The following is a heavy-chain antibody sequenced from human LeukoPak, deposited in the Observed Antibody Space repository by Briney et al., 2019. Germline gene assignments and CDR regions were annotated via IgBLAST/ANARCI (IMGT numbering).Heavy chain of an antibody. CDR3: ARPIYDSSGYYPRGFNWFDP. Sequence: ASVKVSCKASGYTFTSYDINWVRQAPGQGLEWMGWISAYNGNTNYAQKLQGRVTMTTDTSTSTAYMELGSLRSDDTAVYYCARPIYDSSGYYPRGFNWFDPWGQGTLVTVSS. CDR2: ISAYNGNT. CDR1: GYTFTSYD. V-gene: IGHV1-18*01. J-gene: IGHJ5*02. D-gene: IGHD3-22*01.